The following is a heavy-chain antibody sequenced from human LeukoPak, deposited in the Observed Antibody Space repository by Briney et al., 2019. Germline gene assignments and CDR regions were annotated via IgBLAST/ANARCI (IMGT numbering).Heavy chain of an antibody. Sequence: GESLKISCKGSGYSFTNYWIGWVRQMPGKGLEWMGIIYPGDSDIRYSPSFQGQVTMSVDKSISTAYLQWSSLKASDTAMYYCARLLSEWTTPHYWGQGTLVTVSS. CDR2: IYPGDSDI. V-gene: IGHV5-51*01. D-gene: IGHD2-15*01. J-gene: IGHJ4*02. CDR3: ARLLSEWTTPHY. CDR1: GYSFTNYW.